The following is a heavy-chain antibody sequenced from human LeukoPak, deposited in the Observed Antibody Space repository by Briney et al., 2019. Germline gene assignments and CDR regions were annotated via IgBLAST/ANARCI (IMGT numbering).Heavy chain of an antibody. CDR2: VDHTGST. J-gene: IGHJ4*02. CDR1: GYSFSSGYF. Sequence: PSETLSLTCTVSGYSFSSGYFWGWIRQPPGKGLEWIGSVDHTGSTYYNPSLKSRVIISIDTSKNQFSLKLSSVTAADTAVYYCVTCERYTGNSYRYWGQGTLVSVSS. V-gene: IGHV4-38-2*02. D-gene: IGHD4-23*01. CDR3: VTCERYTGNSYRY.